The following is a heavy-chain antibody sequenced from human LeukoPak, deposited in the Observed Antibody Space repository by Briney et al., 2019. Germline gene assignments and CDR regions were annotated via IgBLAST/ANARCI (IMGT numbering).Heavy chain of an antibody. CDR1: GLTVSNNY. V-gene: IGHV3-23*01. CDR2: ISGSGGST. Sequence: PGGSLRLSCAVSGLTVSNNYMSWVRQAPGKGLEWVSAISGSGGSTYYADSVKGRFTISRDNSKNTLYLQMNSLRAEDTAVYYCAKAKGSCTNGVCLIWGFDYWGQGTLVTVSS. CDR3: AKAKGSCTNGVCLIWGFDY. D-gene: IGHD2-8*01. J-gene: IGHJ4*02.